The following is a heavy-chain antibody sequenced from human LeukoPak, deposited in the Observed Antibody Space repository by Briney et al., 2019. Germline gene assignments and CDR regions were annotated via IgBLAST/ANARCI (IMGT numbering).Heavy chain of an antibody. CDR2: ISGDAHST. J-gene: IGHJ4*02. V-gene: IGHV3-23*01. Sequence: SGRSLRLSCAASGFTFRDFAMSWVRQAPGKGLEWVSAISGDAHSTYYADSLKGRFTISRDNSKNTLYLQMNSLRAADTATYFCVKDAPLPFDFWGQGALVIVSS. CDR3: VKDAPLPFDF. CDR1: GFTFRDFA.